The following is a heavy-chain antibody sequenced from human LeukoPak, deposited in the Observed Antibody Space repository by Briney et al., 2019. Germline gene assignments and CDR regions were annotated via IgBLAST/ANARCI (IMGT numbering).Heavy chain of an antibody. D-gene: IGHD2-21*01. J-gene: IGHJ4*02. CDR3: PKRGVVIRVFLVGFHTEAYYFDS. CDR2: ISGSGGGT. Sequence: PGGSLRLSCVVSGFTLSNYGMTWVRQAPGKGLEWVAGISGSGGGTNYADSVKGRFTISRDNPKNTLYLQMNSLRAEDSAVYFCPKRGVVIRVFLVGFHTEAYYFDSWGQGALVPVSS. CDR1: GFTLSNYG. V-gene: IGHV3-23*01.